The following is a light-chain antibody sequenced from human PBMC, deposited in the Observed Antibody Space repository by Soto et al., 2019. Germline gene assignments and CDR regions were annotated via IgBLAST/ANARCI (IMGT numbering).Light chain of an antibody. Sequence: QSVLTQPRSVSGSPGQSVTISCTGTSSDIGGYNYVSWYQQHPGKAPKLMIYDVSERPSGVPDRFSASKSGNTASLTISGLQAEDEADYYCCSYAGSYTHVLFGGGTKVTVL. J-gene: IGLJ2*01. V-gene: IGLV2-11*01. CDR3: CSYAGSYTHVL. CDR1: SSDIGGYNY. CDR2: DVS.